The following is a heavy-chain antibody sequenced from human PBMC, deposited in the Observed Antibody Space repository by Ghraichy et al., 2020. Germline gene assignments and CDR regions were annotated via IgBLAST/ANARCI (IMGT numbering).Heavy chain of an antibody. CDR3: ATASGGDSYPN. J-gene: IGHJ4*02. CDR1: GFIFGSYA. CDR2: ISGSGDTT. Sequence: GGSLRLSCAGSGFIFGSYAMTWVRQAPGKGLDWVSSISGSGDTTHYADSVKGRFTISRDNSKNTLYLQMNSLRAEDTSVYYCATASGGDSYPNWGQGTLVTVSS. D-gene: IGHD2-21*02. V-gene: IGHV3-23*01.